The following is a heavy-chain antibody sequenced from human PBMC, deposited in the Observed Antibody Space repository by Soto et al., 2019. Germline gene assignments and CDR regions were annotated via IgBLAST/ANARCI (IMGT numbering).Heavy chain of an antibody. CDR2: IYYSGST. Sequence: QVQLQESGPGQVKPSETLSLTCTVSGGSISSYYWSWIRQPPGKGLEWIGYIYYSGSTNYNPSLKSRVTISVDTSKNQFSLKLSSVTAADTAVYYCARDSGSYWSDFDYWGQGTLVTVSS. V-gene: IGHV4-59*01. D-gene: IGHD1-26*01. J-gene: IGHJ4*02. CDR3: ARDSGSYWSDFDY. CDR1: GGSISSYY.